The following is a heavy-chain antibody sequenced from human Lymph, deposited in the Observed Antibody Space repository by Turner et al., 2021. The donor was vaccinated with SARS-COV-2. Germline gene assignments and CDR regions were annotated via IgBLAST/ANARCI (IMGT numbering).Heavy chain of an antibody. D-gene: IGHD3-3*01. V-gene: IGHV5-51*01. CDR1: ASTFTSYW. CDR2: IYPGDSDT. CDR3: ARREWGGSLGHIDY. J-gene: IGHJ4*02. Sequence: VQLVQSGAEVKKPEESLKITCKGSASTFTSYWIGWVRQMPGRGLEWMGIIYPGDSDTRYSPSFQGQVTISSDKSISTAYLQWSSLKASYTAMYYCARREWGGSLGHIDYGCQGTLVTVSS.